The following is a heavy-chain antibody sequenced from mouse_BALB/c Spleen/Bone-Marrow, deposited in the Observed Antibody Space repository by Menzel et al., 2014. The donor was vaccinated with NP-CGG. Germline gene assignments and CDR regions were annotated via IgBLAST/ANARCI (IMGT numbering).Heavy chain of an antibody. CDR1: GYSFTGYF. CDR2: INPYNGDT. Sequence: VTLKVCGPELVKPGASVKISCKASGYSFTGYFMNWVMQSHGKSLEWIGRINPYNGDTFYNQKFKGKATLTVDKSSSTAHMELRSLASEDSAVYYCTRVTTDWYFDVWGAGTTVTVSS. J-gene: IGHJ1*01. V-gene: IGHV1-20*02. D-gene: IGHD1-1*01. CDR3: TRVTTDWYFDV.